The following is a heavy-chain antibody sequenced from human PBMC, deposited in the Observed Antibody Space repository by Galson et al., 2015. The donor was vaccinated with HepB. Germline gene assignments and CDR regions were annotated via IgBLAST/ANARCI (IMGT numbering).Heavy chain of an antibody. J-gene: IGHJ6*02. CDR1: GYTFTSYG. CDR2: ISAYNGNT. Sequence: SVKVSCKASGYTFTSYGISWVRQAPGQGLEWMGWISAYNGNTNYAQKLQGRVTMTTDTSTSTAYMELRSLRSDDTAVYYCARETPLQGCMPSCLAFNYYYYYGMDVWGQGTTVTVSS. D-gene: IGHD2-8*01. V-gene: IGHV1-18*04. CDR3: ARETPLQGCMPSCLAFNYYYYYGMDV.